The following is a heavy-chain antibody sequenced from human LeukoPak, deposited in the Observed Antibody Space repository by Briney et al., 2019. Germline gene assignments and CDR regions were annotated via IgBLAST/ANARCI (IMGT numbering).Heavy chain of an antibody. J-gene: IGHJ4*02. Sequence: QPGGSLRLSCAASGFTFSSYWMSWVRQAPGKGLEWVSAISGSGDSTYYADSVEGRFTISRDNSKNTLYLQMNSLRAEDTAVYYCAKRHTYTVTPSPDLDYWGQGTLVTVSS. D-gene: IGHD4-17*01. CDR1: GFTFSSYW. V-gene: IGHV3-23*01. CDR2: ISGSGDST. CDR3: AKRHTYTVTPSPDLDY.